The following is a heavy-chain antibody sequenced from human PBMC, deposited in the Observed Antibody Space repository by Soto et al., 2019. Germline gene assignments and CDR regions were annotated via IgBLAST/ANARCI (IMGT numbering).Heavy chain of an antibody. CDR2: ISAYNGNT. CDR3: AREAFYSGSWSHDAFDI. V-gene: IGHV1-18*01. J-gene: IGHJ3*02. D-gene: IGHD3-10*01. Sequence: QVQLVQSGAEVKKPGASVKVSCKASGYTFTSYGISWVRQAPGQGLEWMGWISAYNGNTNYAQKLQGRVTMTTDTSXSXDYMELRSLRSDDTAVYYCAREAFYSGSWSHDAFDIWGQGTMVTVSS. CDR1: GYTFTSYG.